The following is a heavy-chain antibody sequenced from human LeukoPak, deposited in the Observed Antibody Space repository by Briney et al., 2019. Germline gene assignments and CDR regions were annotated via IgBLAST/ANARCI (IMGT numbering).Heavy chain of an antibody. CDR1: GFTFSSYA. Sequence: GGSLRLSCAASGFTFSSYAMSWVRHAPGKGLEWVSAISGSGGSTYYADSVKGRFTISRDNSKNTLYLQMNSLRAEDTAVYYCAKRGFGELLGYYYYYMDVWGKGTTVTVSS. CDR3: AKRGFGELLGYYYYYMDV. D-gene: IGHD3-10*01. J-gene: IGHJ6*03. V-gene: IGHV3-23*01. CDR2: ISGSGGST.